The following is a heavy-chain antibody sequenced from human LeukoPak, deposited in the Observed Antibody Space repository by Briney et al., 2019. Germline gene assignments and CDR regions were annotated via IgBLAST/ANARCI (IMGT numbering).Heavy chain of an antibody. CDR3: TTGTTYYDYVWGSYRRDY. V-gene: IGHV3-15*01. Sequence: GGSLRLSCAASGFTFSSYAMSWVRQAPGKGLEWVGRIKSKTDGGTADYAAPVKGRFTISRDDSKNTLYLQMNSLKIEDTALYYCTTGTTYYDYVWGSYRRDYWGQGTLVTVSS. CDR1: GFTFSSYA. D-gene: IGHD3-16*02. J-gene: IGHJ4*02. CDR2: IKSKTDGGTA.